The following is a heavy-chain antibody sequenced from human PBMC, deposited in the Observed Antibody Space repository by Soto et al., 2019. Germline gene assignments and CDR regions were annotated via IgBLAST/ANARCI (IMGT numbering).Heavy chain of an antibody. CDR3: ARPLSNGNDEGLGD. J-gene: IGHJ4*02. Sequence: EVQLVESGGGLVQPGGSLRLSCVASGFIFSSQWMHWVRQAPGKGLEWVSRINSDGSTTSYADSVKGRFTISRDNAKNRLFLQMNSLRGEDTALYYCARPLSNGNDEGLGDWGQGTLVSVTS. CDR1: GFIFSSQW. CDR2: INSDGSTT. V-gene: IGHV3-74*01. D-gene: IGHD1-20*01.